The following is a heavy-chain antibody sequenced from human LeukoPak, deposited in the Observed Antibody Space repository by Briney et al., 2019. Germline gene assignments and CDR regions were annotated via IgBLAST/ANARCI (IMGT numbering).Heavy chain of an antibody. V-gene: IGHV3-9*01. CDR2: ISSNSDTI. Sequence: PGGSLRLSCAASGFTLGDYDIHWVRQAPGKGPEWVSSISSNSDTIAYAEPVKGRFTVSRDNTINSLYLQMDSLRVEDTALYYCLTSSFDHWGQGTLVTVAS. J-gene: IGHJ4*02. CDR1: GFTLGDYD. CDR3: LTSSFDH.